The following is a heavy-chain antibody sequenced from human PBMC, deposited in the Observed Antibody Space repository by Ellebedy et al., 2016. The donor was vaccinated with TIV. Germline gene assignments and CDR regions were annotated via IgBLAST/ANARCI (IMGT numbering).Heavy chain of an antibody. CDR1: LYTFHGYY. D-gene: IGHD3-22*01. V-gene: IGHV1-2*04. J-gene: IGHJ5*02. CDR3: ARGYPVTMIVVVDNWFDP. CDR2: IKPNRGGT. Sequence: AASVKVSCMGSLYTFHGYYMHWVRQAPGQGLEGMGWIKPNRGGTNYAQKFQGWVTMTRDTSISTAYMELSRLRSDDTAVYYCARGYPVTMIVVVDNWFDPWGQGTLVTVSS.